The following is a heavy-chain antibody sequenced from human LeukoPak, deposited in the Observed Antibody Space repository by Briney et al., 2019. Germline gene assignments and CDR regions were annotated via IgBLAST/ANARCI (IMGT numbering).Heavy chain of an antibody. CDR2: ISSSGSTI. Sequence: PGGSLRLSCAASGFTFSDYYMSWIRQAPGKGLEWVSYISSSGSTIYYADSVKGRFTISRDNAKNSLYLQMNSLRAEETAVYYCARYEDDYGDYAIDYWGQGTLVTVSS. CDR3: ARYEDDYGDYAIDY. D-gene: IGHD4-17*01. V-gene: IGHV3-11*04. CDR1: GFTFSDYY. J-gene: IGHJ4*02.